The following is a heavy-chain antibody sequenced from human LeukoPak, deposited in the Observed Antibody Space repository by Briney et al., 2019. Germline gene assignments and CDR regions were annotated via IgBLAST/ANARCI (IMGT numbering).Heavy chain of an antibody. D-gene: IGHD5-24*01. CDR3: ASDTMARFYYYYMDV. Sequence: ASVKVSFKASGGTFSRYAISWLRQAPGQGLEWMGGIIPIFGTANYAQKFQGRVTITTDESTSTAYMELSSLRSEDTAVYYCASDTMARFYYYYMDVWVRGTTVTVSS. CDR2: IIPIFGTA. V-gene: IGHV1-69*05. CDR1: GGTFSRYA. J-gene: IGHJ6*03.